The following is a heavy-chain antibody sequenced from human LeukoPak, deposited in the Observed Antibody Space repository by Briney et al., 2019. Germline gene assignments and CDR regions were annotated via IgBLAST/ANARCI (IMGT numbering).Heavy chain of an antibody. V-gene: IGHV3-30*04. Sequence: GRSLRLSCAASGFTFSSYAMHWVRQAPGKGLEWVAVISYDGSNKYYADSVKGRFTISRGNSKNTLYLQMNSLRAEDTAVYYCARDYYGSGSYHFDYWGQGTLVTVSS. CDR3: ARDYYGSGSYHFDY. CDR2: ISYDGSNK. CDR1: GFTFSSYA. J-gene: IGHJ4*02. D-gene: IGHD3-10*01.